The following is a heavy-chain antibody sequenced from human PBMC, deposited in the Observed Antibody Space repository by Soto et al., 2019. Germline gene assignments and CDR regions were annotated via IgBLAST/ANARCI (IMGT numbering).Heavy chain of an antibody. V-gene: IGHV4-31*03. CDR2: IFDSGTT. J-gene: IGHJ4*02. Sequence: QVQLQESGPGLVKPSQTLSLTCTVSGGSISSGGYYWSWLRQHPGKGLEWIGYIFDSGTTYYNPSLKSRVTISVDPSKSQFSLRLTSVTATDTAVYYCASQASGWYPDYWGQGTLVTDSS. CDR1: GGSISSGGYY. CDR3: ASQASGWYPDY. D-gene: IGHD6-19*01.